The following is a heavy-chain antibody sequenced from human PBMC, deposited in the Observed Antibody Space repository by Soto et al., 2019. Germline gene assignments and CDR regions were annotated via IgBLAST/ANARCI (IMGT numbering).Heavy chain of an antibody. CDR1: GATFSSYS. CDR2: IIPIFGTA. Sequence: QVQLVQSGAEVKKPGSSVKVSCKASGATFSSYSINWVRQAPGQGLEWMGEIIPIFGTANYAQKFQGRVTTTADESTSTAYMELSSLRSEDTAVYYCARDGGRHSGGIDYWGQGTLVTVSS. J-gene: IGHJ4*02. CDR3: ARDGGRHSGGIDY. V-gene: IGHV1-69*01. D-gene: IGHD1-26*01.